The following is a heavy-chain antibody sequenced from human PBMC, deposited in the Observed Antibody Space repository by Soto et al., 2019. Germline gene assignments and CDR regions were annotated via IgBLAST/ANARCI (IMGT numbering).Heavy chain of an antibody. V-gene: IGHV4-34*01. D-gene: IGHD6-25*01. J-gene: IGHJ5*02. Sequence: SETLSLTCAVYGWSFSGYYWSWIRQPPGKGLEWIGTIYFTGNTYYTPSLKSRLTMSIDTSKNEFSLRLNSVTAADTAVYYCAGQTFTIAAASYGRSNWFDPWGPGTLVTVSS. CDR1: GWSFSGYY. CDR3: AGQTFTIAAASYGRSNWFDP. CDR2: IYFTGNT.